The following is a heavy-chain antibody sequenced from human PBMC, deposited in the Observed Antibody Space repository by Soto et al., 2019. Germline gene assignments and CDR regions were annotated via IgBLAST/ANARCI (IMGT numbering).Heavy chain of an antibody. V-gene: IGHV3-53*01. J-gene: IGHJ4*02. D-gene: IGHD2-8*01. CDR1: GFTVSISY. CDR3: SIGKGIGLYYSSDY. Sequence: EVQLVESGGGVIQPGESLRLSCAASGFTVSISYMSWVRQAPGKGLEWVSTIYRDGSTYYADSVECRFTIYRDNSKNPLYLQMNSLRSEDTSTYYSSIGKGIGLYYSSDYWGQGTLVTVSS. CDR2: IYRDGST.